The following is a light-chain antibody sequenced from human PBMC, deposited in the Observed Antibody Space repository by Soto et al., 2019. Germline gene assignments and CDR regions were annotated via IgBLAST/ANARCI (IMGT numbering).Light chain of an antibody. V-gene: IGKV2-28*01. CDR1: QSLLHSNGYNY. J-gene: IGKJ3*01. Sequence: DIVMTQSPLSLPVTPGEPASISCRSSQSLLHSNGYNYLDWYLQKPGQSPQLLIYLGSNRASGVPDRFSGSGSGTEFTLKISRVEAEDVGVYYCMQALQTPFTFGPGTKVHIK. CDR3: MQALQTPFT. CDR2: LGS.